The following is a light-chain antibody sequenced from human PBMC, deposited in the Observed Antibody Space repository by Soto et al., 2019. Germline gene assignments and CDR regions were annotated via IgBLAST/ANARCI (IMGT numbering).Light chain of an antibody. J-gene: IGKJ1*01. CDR2: GAS. CDR3: QQYYDWPPT. Sequence: EIVLTQSPATLSLSPGERATPSCRASQNVNKYLAWYQQKPGQAPRLLIHGASTRATSNPGRFSGSGSGAEFTLTISSLQSEDFALYYCQQYYDWPPTFGQGTKVDIK. V-gene: IGKV3-15*01. CDR1: QNVNKY.